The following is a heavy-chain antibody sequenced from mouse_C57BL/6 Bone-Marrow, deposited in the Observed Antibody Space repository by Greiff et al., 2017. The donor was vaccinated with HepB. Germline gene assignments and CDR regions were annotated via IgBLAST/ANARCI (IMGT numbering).Heavy chain of an antibody. V-gene: IGHV2-5*01. CDR1: GFSLTSYG. CDR3: AKNLRSTYYDYDEGYAMDY. Sequence: VQLQQSGPGLVQPSQSLSITCTVSGFSLTSYGVHWVRQSPGKGLEWLGVIWRGGSTDYNAAFMSRLSITKDNSKSQVFFKMNSRQADDTAIYYCAKNLRSTYYDYDEGYAMDYWGQGTSVTVSS. CDR2: IWRGGST. J-gene: IGHJ4*01. D-gene: IGHD2-4*01.